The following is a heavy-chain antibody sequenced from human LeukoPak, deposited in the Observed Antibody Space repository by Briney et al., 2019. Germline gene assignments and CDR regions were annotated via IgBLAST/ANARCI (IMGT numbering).Heavy chain of an antibody. CDR3: ARSSITIFGVDKYCFDY. Sequence: SQTLSLTCTVSGGSISSGSYYWSWIRQPAGKGLEWIGRIYTSGSTNYNPSLKSRVTISVDTSKNQFSLKLSSVTAADTAVYYCARSSITIFGVDKYCFDYWGQGTLVTVSS. CDR1: GGSISSGSYY. V-gene: IGHV4-61*02. CDR2: IYTSGST. D-gene: IGHD3-3*01. J-gene: IGHJ4*02.